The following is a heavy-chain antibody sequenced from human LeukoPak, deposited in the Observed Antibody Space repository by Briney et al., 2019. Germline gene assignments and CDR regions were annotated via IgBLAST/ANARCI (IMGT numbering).Heavy chain of an antibody. CDR2: INHSGST. Sequence: PSETLSLTCAVYGGSFSAYYWSWIRQPPGKGLEWIGEINHSGSTNYNPSLKSRVTISVDTSKNQFSLKLSSVTAADTAVYYCARGPYYYYGMDVWGQGTTVTVSS. CDR1: GGSFSAYY. V-gene: IGHV4-34*01. J-gene: IGHJ6*02. CDR3: ARGPYYYYGMDV.